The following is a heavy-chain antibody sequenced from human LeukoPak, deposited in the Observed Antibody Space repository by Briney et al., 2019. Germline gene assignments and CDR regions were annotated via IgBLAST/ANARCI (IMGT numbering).Heavy chain of an antibody. CDR2: IYTSGST. Sequence: PWETLSLTCTASGGSISSYYWSWIRQPAGKGLEWIGRIYTSGSTNYNPSLKSRVTMSVDTSKNQFSLMLSSVTAADTAVYYCVSVGGYYYVQHWGQGTLVTVSS. J-gene: IGHJ1*01. V-gene: IGHV4-4*07. D-gene: IGHD3-22*01. CDR3: VSVGGYYYVQH. CDR1: GGSISSYY.